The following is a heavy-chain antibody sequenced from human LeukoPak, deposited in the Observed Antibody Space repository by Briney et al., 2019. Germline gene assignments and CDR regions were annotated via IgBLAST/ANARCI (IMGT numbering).Heavy chain of an antibody. J-gene: IGHJ4*02. D-gene: IGHD3-22*01. CDR1: GASITIPDYY. Sequence: PSETLSLTCAVSGASITIPDYYWGWIRLPPGKGLEWIGTISHTGTTYYNPSLQSRVSISVDKSRNQFSLKLSSVTAADTAVYYCAKTYYYDSSGSPSGPNFAYWGQGTLVTVSS. CDR3: AKTYYYDSSGSPSGPNFAY. V-gene: IGHV4-39*01. CDR2: ISHTGTT.